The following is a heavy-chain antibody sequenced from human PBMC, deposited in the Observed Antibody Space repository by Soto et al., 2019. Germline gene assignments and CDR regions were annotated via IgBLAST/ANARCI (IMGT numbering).Heavy chain of an antibody. CDR1: GYSFAGYW. CDR2: IDPSDSQT. CDR3: AREIYDSDTGPNFQYYFDS. Sequence: GESLKISCKGSGYSFAGYWITWVRQKPGKGLEWMGRIDPSDSQTYYSPSFRGHVTISVTKSITTVFLQWSSLRASDTAMYYCAREIYDSDTGPNFQYYFDSWGQGTPVTVSS. J-gene: IGHJ4*02. D-gene: IGHD3-22*01. V-gene: IGHV5-10-1*01.